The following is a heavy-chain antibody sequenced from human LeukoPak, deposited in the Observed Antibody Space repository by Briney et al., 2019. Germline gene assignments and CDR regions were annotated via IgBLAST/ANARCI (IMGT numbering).Heavy chain of an antibody. J-gene: IGHJ4*02. V-gene: IGHV3-7*04. CDR2: IKQDGSEK. CDR3: ATDTAMVTNPLDY. D-gene: IGHD5-18*01. CDR1: GFTFSSYW. Sequence: WGSLRLSCAASGFTFSSYWMSWVRQAPGKGLEWVANIKQDGSEKYYVDSVKGRFTISRDNAKNSLYLQMNSLRAEDTAVYYCATDTAMVTNPLDYWGQGTLVTVSS.